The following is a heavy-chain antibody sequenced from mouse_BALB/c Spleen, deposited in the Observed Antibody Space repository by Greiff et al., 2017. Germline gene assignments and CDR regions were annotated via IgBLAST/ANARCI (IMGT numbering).Heavy chain of an antibody. CDR3: ARSGLGREGWFAY. V-gene: IGHV3-2*02. CDR2: ISYSGST. J-gene: IGHJ3*01. CDR1: GYSITSDYA. Sequence: LQESGPGLVKPSQSLSLTCTVTGYSITSDYAWNWIRQFPGNKLEWMGYISYSGSTSYNPSLKSRISITRDTSKNQFFLQLNSVTTEDTATYYCARSGLGREGWFAYWGQGTLVTVSA. D-gene: IGHD4-1*01.